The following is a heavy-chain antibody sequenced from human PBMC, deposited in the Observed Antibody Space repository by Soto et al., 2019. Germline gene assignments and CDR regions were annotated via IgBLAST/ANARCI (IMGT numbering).Heavy chain of an antibody. CDR2: IIPIFGTA. D-gene: IGHD6-19*01. CDR1: GGTFSSYA. V-gene: IGHV1-69*12. CDR3: ARDRSIAVAGNWFDP. Sequence: QVQLVQSGAEVKKPGSSVKVSCKASGGTFSSYAISWVRQAPGQGLEWMGGIIPIFGTANYAQKFQGRVTIXXDXSXXTAYMELSSLRSEDTAVYYCARDRSIAVAGNWFDPWGQGTLVTVSS. J-gene: IGHJ5*02.